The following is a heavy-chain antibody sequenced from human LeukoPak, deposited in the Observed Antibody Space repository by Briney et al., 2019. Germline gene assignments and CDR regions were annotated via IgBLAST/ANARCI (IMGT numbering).Heavy chain of an antibody. Sequence: GGSLRLSCAASGFSFTNYWMHWVRQAPGKGLVWVSHINSDGSATRYADSVKGRFTISRDNAMNTLYLQMNSLRAEDTAVYYCARAKPSNLYYDFWSGSQGYAFDIWGQGTMVTVSS. J-gene: IGHJ3*02. CDR3: ARAKPSNLYYDFWSGSQGYAFDI. D-gene: IGHD3-3*01. CDR2: INSDGSAT. CDR1: GFSFTNYW. V-gene: IGHV3-74*01.